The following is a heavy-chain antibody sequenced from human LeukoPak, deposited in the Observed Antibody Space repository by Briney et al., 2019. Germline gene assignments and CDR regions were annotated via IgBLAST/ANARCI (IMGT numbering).Heavy chain of an antibody. CDR3: ARDMSHIHHLPTSPFYFDY. D-gene: IGHD2-21*01. CDR1: GVSISSHY. V-gene: IGHV4-4*07. CDR2: VYSSGAT. Sequence: PSETLSLTCTVSGVSISSHYWSWIRQPAGKRLEWIGLVYSSGATNYNPSLQRRVTISLDRTNNQFSLKLTSVTAADTAVYYCARDMSHIHHLPTSPFYFDYWGQGTLVTVSS. J-gene: IGHJ4*02.